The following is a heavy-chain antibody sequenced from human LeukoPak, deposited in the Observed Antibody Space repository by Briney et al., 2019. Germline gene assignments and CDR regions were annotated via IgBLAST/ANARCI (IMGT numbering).Heavy chain of an antibody. D-gene: IGHD3-3*01. J-gene: IGHJ6*03. Sequence: SETLSLTCTVSGGSISSYYWSWIRQPQGKGLEWIGCIYYSGSTNYNPSLKSRVTISVDTSKNQFSLKLSSVTAADTAVYYCARGPPHYDFWSGFNYYYYMDVWGKGTTVTVSS. V-gene: IGHV4-59*01. CDR2: IYYSGST. CDR3: ARGPPHYDFWSGFNYYYYMDV. CDR1: GGSISSYY.